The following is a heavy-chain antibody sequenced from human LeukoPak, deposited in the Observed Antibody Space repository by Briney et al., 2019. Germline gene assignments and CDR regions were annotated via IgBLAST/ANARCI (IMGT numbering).Heavy chain of an antibody. V-gene: IGHV4-59*01. CDR2: IYYSGYT. Sequence: SETLSLTCTVSGGSIISYYWGWIRQPPGKGLEWIGYIYYSGYTNYNPSLKSRVTISVDTSKNQFSLRMTSVTAADTAVYYCARGLSGSYFDNWGQGTLVTVSS. J-gene: IGHJ4*02. CDR1: GGSIISYY. D-gene: IGHD1-26*01. CDR3: ARGLSGSYFDN.